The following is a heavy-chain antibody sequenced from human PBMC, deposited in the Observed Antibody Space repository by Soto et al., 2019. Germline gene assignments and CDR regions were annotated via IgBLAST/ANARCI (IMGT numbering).Heavy chain of an antibody. V-gene: IGHV3-64D*06. Sequence: GGSLRLSCSASGFTFSSYAMHWVRQAPGKGLEYVSAISSNGDSTYYADSVKGRFTISRDNSKNTLYLQMSSLRAEDTAVYYCVTFXSRIAVAGTRVGDWFDPWGQGTLVTVSS. CDR3: VTFXSRIAVAGTRVGDWFDP. CDR2: ISSNGDST. CDR1: GFTFSSYA. J-gene: IGHJ5*02. D-gene: IGHD6-19*01.